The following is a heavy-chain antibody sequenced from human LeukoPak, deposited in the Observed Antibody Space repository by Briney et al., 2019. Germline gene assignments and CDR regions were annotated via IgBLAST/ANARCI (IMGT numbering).Heavy chain of an antibody. J-gene: IGHJ5*02. D-gene: IGHD5-24*01. V-gene: IGHV4-38-2*01. CDR1: GYSISSGYY. CDR3: ARHAPGRWLQLYNWFDP. Sequence: SETLSLTCAVSGYSISSGYYWGWIRQPPGKGLGWIGRIYHSGSTYYNPSLKSRVTISVDTSKNQFSLKLSSVTAADTAVYYCARHAPGRWLQLYNWFDPWGQGTLVTVSS. CDR2: IYHSGST.